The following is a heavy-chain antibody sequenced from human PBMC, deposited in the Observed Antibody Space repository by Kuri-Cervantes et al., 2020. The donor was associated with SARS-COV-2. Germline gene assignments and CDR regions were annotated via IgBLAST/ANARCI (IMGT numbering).Heavy chain of an antibody. CDR2: IYYSGST. V-gene: IGHV4-39*02. CDR1: GGSISSSSYY. J-gene: IGHJ4*02. Sequence: SETLSLTCTVSGGSISSSSYYWGWIRQPPGKGLEWIGSIYYSGSTYYNPSLKSRVTISVDTSKNQFSLKLSSVTAADTAVYYCARERIAVAGTFFDYWGQGTLVTVSS. D-gene: IGHD6-19*01. CDR3: ARERIAVAGTFFDY.